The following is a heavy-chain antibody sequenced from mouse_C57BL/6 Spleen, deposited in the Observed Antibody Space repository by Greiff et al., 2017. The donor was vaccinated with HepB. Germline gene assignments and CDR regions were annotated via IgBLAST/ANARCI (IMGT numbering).Heavy chain of an antibody. V-gene: IGHV14-4*01. CDR1: GFNIKDDY. Sequence: DVHLVESGAELVRPGASVKLSCTASGFNIKDDYMHWVKQRPEQGLEWIGWIDPENGDTEYASKFQGKATITADTSSNTAYLQLSSLTSEDTAVYYCTTGETTVVARWYFDVWGTGTTVTVSS. CDR3: TTGETTVVARWYFDV. CDR2: IDPENGDT. D-gene: IGHD1-1*01. J-gene: IGHJ1*03.